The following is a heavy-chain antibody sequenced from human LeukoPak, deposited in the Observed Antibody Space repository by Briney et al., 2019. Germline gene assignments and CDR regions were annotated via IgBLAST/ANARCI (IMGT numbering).Heavy chain of an antibody. J-gene: IGHJ4*02. CDR2: ISYDGSNE. Sequence: GRSLRLSCAASGFTFSSYGMHWVRQAPGKGLEWVAVISYDGSNEYYADPVKGRFTISRDNSKNTLYLQMNSLRVEDTAVYYCAKDVRALNNYGSGSSGFYWGQGTLVTVSS. V-gene: IGHV3-30*18. D-gene: IGHD3-10*01. CDR3: AKDVRALNNYGSGSSGFY. CDR1: GFTFSSYG.